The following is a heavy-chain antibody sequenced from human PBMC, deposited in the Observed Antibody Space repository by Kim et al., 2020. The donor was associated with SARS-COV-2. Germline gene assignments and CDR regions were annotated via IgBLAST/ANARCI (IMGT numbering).Heavy chain of an antibody. CDR1: GYTLNDNH. D-gene: IGHD6-19*01. V-gene: IGHV1-2*06. J-gene: IGHJ4*02. CDR3: TTSAVSDVDY. Sequence: ASVKVSCKASGYTLNDNHINWVRQAPGQGLEWMGRINPNSGGTNYAQKFQGRVTMTRDTSISTAYMEPRSLRSDDTAVYYCTTSAVSDVDYWGQGTLVTVSS. CDR2: INPNSGGT.